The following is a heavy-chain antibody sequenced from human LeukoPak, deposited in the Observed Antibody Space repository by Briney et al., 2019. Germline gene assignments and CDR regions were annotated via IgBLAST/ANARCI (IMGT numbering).Heavy chain of an antibody. CDR1: GFSIGDYA. D-gene: IGHD3-3*01. CDR2: IRNMAYGETT. V-gene: IGHV3-49*04. J-gene: IGHJ4*02. Sequence: GGSLRLSCSASGFSIGDYAMTWVRQAPGKGLEWVAFIRNMAYGETTEYAASVKGRFTISRDDSKNTLYLQMNSLKTEDTAVYYCTTDRLLRRVYYFDSWGQGTLVTVSS. CDR3: TTDRLLRRVYYFDS.